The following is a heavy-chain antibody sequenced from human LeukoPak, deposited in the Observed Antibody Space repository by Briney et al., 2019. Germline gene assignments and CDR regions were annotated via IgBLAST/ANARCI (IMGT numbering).Heavy chain of an antibody. D-gene: IGHD5-18*01. Sequence: SETLSLTCTVSGGSISSSSYYWGWIRQPPGKGLEWIGSIYYSGSTYYNPSLKSRVTISVDTSKNQFSLKLSSVTAADTAVYYCARDGYSYGPGSFYGMDVWGQGTTVTVSS. V-gene: IGHV4-39*07. CDR3: ARDGYSYGPGSFYGMDV. CDR2: IYYSGST. CDR1: GGSISSSSYY. J-gene: IGHJ6*02.